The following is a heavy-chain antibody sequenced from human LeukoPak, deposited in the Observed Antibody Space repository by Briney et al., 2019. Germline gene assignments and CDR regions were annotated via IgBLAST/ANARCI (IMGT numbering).Heavy chain of an antibody. CDR3: ARRVAGTRDAFDI. Sequence: ASVKVSCKASGYTFTSYAMNWVRQAPGQGLEWMGWINTNTGNPTYVQGLTGRFVFSLDTSVSTAYLQISSLEAEDTAVYYCARRVAGTRDAFDIWGQGTMVTVSS. J-gene: IGHJ3*02. CDR1: GYTFTSYA. D-gene: IGHD6-19*01. V-gene: IGHV7-4-1*02. CDR2: INTNTGNP.